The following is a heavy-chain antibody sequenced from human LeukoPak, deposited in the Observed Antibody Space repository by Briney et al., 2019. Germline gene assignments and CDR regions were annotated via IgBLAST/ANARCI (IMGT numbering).Heavy chain of an antibody. Sequence: PSQTLSLTCTVSGGSISSYYWSWIRQPAGKGLEWIGRIYTSGSTNYNPSLKSRVTMSVDTSKNQFSLKLSSVTAADTAVYYCARLYTVVTPVWYFDLWGRGTLVTVSS. J-gene: IGHJ2*01. V-gene: IGHV4-4*07. D-gene: IGHD4-23*01. CDR2: IYTSGST. CDR1: GGSISSYY. CDR3: ARLYTVVTPVWYFDL.